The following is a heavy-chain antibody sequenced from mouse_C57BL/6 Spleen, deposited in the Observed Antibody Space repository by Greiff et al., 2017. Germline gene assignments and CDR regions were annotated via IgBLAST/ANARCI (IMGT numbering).Heavy chain of an antibody. V-gene: IGHV1-69*01. Sequence: QVQLQQPGAELVMPGASVKLSCKASGYTFTSYWMHWVKQRPGQGLEWIGEIDPSDSYTNYNQKFKGKSTLTVDKSSSTAYMQLSSLTSEDSAVYYCVSGNYPYFDYWGQGTTLTVAS. CDR1: GYTFTSYW. CDR2: IDPSDSYT. CDR3: VSGNYPYFDY. J-gene: IGHJ2*01. D-gene: IGHD2-1*01.